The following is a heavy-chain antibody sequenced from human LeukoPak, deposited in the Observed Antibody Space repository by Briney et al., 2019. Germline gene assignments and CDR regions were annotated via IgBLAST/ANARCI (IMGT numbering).Heavy chain of an antibody. Sequence: GSLRLSCAASGFAFSTYAMTWVRQAPEKGLQWVSTISTSGRATYYADSVEGRFTISRDNSKNTLYLQMNSLRADDTAVYYCAKARGSSVYEQFDYWGQGTLVTVSS. CDR3: AKARGSSVYEQFDY. CDR2: ISTSGRAT. D-gene: IGHD5/OR15-5a*01. J-gene: IGHJ4*02. V-gene: IGHV3-23*01. CDR1: GFAFSTYA.